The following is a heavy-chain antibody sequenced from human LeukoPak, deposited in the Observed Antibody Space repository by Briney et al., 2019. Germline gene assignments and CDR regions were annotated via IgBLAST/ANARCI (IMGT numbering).Heavy chain of an antibody. Sequence: GGSLRLSCPASGFTFSSYAMSWVRQAPGKGLEWVSAISGSGGSTYYADSVKGRFTISRDNSKNTLYLQMNSLRAEDTAVYYCAKGLMSGYYDILTGLAWGQGTLVTVSS. D-gene: IGHD3-9*01. CDR3: AKGLMSGYYDILTGLA. CDR2: ISGSGGST. CDR1: GFTFSSYA. V-gene: IGHV3-23*01. J-gene: IGHJ5*02.